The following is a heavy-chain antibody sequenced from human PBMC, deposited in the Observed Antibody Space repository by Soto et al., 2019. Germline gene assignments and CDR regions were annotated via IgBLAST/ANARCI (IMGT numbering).Heavy chain of an antibody. D-gene: IGHD4-17*01. CDR1: GFTFSRYA. J-gene: IGHJ6*02. CDR3: AKDRLGDYYYYGMDV. Sequence: EVPLLQSGGGLVQPGGSLRLSCVGSGFTFSRYAMIWVRQTPGKGLEWVSGIGDRGTTTYYADSVKGRFTISRDNSGTTLFLQMNSLRAEDTAVYYCAKDRLGDYYYYGMDVWGQGTTVTVS. V-gene: IGHV3-23*01. CDR2: IGDRGTTT.